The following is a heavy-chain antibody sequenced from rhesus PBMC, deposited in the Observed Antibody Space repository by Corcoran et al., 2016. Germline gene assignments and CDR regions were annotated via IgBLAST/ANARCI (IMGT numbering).Heavy chain of an antibody. V-gene: IGHV4-147*01. CDR1: GVSLYGNY. CDR2: ISGNTETT. Sequence: QVLLQESGPGLVKPSETLSLTCAVPGVSLYGNYGTWIRTSPGKGLEWIGYISGNTETTSYNPSLGGRVTISKDTSQNQYSLMLTSVTAADTAIYYCARDAISLDVWGRGILVTVSS. CDR3: ARDAISLDV. J-gene: IGHJ5-2*02.